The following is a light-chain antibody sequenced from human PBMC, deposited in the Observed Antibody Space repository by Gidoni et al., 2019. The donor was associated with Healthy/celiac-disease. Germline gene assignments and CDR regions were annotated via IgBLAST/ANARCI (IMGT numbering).Light chain of an antibody. J-gene: IGLJ2*01. V-gene: IGLV2-23*01. Sequence: QTALTQPAPVSAAPGQPTTISCTGTSSDVGGYNLVSWYQQHPGKAPKLMIYECSKRPSGVSNRFSGSKSGNTASLTISGLQAEDEADYYCCSYAGSSTWVFGGGTKLTVL. CDR3: CSYAGSSTWV. CDR1: SSDVGGYNL. CDR2: ECS.